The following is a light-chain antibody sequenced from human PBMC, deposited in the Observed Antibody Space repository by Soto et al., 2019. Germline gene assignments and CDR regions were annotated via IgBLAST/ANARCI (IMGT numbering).Light chain of an antibody. CDR1: QSVSSSF. CDR3: QQYDSSPWT. Sequence: IVLTQSPGTLSLSPGERATLSCRASQSVSSSFLAWYPQKPGQAPRLLIYCASTMATGIPDRFSGSGSGTDFTLTISRLEPEDVAVYSCQQYDSSPWTFGQGTKVEIK. V-gene: IGKV3-20*01. J-gene: IGKJ1*01. CDR2: CAS.